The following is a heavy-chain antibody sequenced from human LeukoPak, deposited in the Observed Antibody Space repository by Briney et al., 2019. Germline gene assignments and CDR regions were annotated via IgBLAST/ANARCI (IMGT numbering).Heavy chain of an antibody. J-gene: IGHJ4*02. V-gene: IGHV3-21*01. D-gene: IGHD1-1*01. CDR3: ARDLSQGATTDTLGYFDY. CDR2: ISSSGSYI. CDR1: GFTFSSYS. Sequence: PGGSLRLSCAASGFTFSSYSMNWVRQAPRKGLEWVSYISSSGSYIYYADSVKGRFTISRDNAQNSLYLQMNSLRADDTAVYYCARDLSQGATTDTLGYFDYWGQGALVTVSS.